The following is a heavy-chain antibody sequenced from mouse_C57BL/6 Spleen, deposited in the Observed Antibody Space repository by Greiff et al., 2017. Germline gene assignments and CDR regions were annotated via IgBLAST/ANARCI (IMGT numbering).Heavy chain of an antibody. D-gene: IGHD1-1*01. CDR2: IYPGSGST. V-gene: IGHV1-55*01. Sequence: VQLQQPGAELVKPGASVKMSCKASGYTFTSYWITWVKQRPGQGLEWIGDIYPGSGSTNYNEKFKSKATLTVDTSSSTAYMQLSSLTSEDSAVYYCASTTVVAPSYFDYWGQGTTLTVSS. CDR1: GYTFTSYW. J-gene: IGHJ2*01. CDR3: ASTTVVAPSYFDY.